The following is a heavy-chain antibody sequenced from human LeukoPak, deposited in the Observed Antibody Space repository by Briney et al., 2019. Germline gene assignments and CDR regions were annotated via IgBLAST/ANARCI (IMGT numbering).Heavy chain of an antibody. J-gene: IGHJ3*02. Sequence: GGSLRLSYAASGFTVSSNYLNWVRQAPGKGLEWVSVIYSGGSTYYADSVKGRFTISRDNSKNTLYLQMNSLRAEDTAAYYCARDLGGNAFDIWGQGTMVTVSS. CDR1: GFTVSSNY. CDR3: ARDLGGNAFDI. CDR2: IYSGGST. V-gene: IGHV3-53*01.